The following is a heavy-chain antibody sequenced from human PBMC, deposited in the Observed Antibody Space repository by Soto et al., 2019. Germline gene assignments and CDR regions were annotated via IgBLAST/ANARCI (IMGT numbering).Heavy chain of an antibody. CDR3: ARDTPATPLDY. CDR1: GGSISSGGYY. V-gene: IGHV4-31*03. CDR2: IYYSGST. Sequence: SETLSLTCTVSGGSISSGGYYWSWIRQHPGKGLEWIGYIYYSGSTYYNPSLKSRVTISVDTSKNQFSLKLSSVTAADTAVYYCARDTPATPLDYWGQGTLVTVSS. D-gene: IGHD2-15*01. J-gene: IGHJ4*02.